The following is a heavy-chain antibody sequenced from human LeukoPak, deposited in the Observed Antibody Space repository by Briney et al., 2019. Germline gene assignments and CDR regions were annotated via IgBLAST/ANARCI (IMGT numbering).Heavy chain of an antibody. CDR2: S. Sequence: SETLSLTCTVSGGSISSYYWSWIRQPQGRDWSGLGISIRVTISVDTSKNQFSLKLSSVTAADTAVYYCARHFTPAAAGSFDYWGQGTLVTVSS. CDR1: GGSISSYY. CDR3: ARHFTPAAAGSFDY. J-gene: IGHJ4*02. D-gene: IGHD6-13*01. V-gene: IGHV4-59*08.